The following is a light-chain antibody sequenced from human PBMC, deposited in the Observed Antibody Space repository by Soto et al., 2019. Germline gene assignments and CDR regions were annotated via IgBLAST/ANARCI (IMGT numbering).Light chain of an antibody. J-gene: IGKJ1*01. CDR1: QSISSW. Sequence: DIQMTHSHSTLSASVGYIVTITFRASQSISSWLAWYQQKPGKAPKLLIYKASTLKSGVPSRFSGSGSGTEFTLTISSLQPDDFATYYCQNYNSYSEAFGQGTKVDIK. CDR3: QNYNSYSEA. CDR2: KAS. V-gene: IGKV1-5*03.